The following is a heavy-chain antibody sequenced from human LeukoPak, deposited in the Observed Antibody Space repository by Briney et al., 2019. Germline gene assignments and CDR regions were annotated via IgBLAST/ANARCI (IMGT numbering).Heavy chain of an antibody. CDR3: ARDRYRLVPYDAFDI. Sequence: PGGSLRLSCAASGFTFSSYWMSWVRQAPGKGLEWVANIKQDGSEKYYVDSVKGRFTISRDSAKNSLYLQMNSLRAEDTAVYYCARDRYRLVPYDAFDIWGQGTMVTVSS. D-gene: IGHD1-1*01. V-gene: IGHV3-7*01. CDR2: IKQDGSEK. CDR1: GFTFSSYW. J-gene: IGHJ3*02.